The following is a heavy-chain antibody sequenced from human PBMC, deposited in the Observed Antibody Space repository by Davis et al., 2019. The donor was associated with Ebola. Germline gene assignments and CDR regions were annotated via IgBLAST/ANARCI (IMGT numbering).Heavy chain of an antibody. J-gene: IGHJ6*02. D-gene: IGHD1-26*01. CDR3: VRGWGRSGLDV. V-gene: IGHV6-1*01. Sequence: PSETLSLTCAISGDSVSNVAWNWIRQSPSRGLEWLGRTFYTSKWHNDYAESVKSRITINPDTSKNQFSLQLNSVTPEDTAVYYCVRGWGRSGLDVWGQGTTVTVSS. CDR2: TFYTSKWHN. CDR1: GDSVSNVA.